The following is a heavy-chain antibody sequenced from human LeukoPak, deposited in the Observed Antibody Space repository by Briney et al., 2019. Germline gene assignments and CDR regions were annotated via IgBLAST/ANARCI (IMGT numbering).Heavy chain of an antibody. CDR2: IYYSGST. CDR3: ARSLLRWYTDY. CDR1: GGSISSSSYH. V-gene: IGHV4-39*01. Sequence: SETLSLTCTVSGGSISSSSYHWGWIRQPPGKGLEWIGSIYYSGSTYYNPSLKSRVTISVDTSKNQFSLKLSSVTAADTAVYYCARSLLRWYTDYWGQRTLVTVSS. J-gene: IGHJ4*02. D-gene: IGHD4-23*01.